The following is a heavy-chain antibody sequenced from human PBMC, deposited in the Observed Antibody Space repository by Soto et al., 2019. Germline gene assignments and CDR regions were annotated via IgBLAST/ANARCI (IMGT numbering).Heavy chain of an antibody. CDR3: ARRARLIWFGELYY. CDR1: GGSISSYY. D-gene: IGHD3-10*01. Sequence: QVQLQESGPGLVKPSETLSLTCTVSGGSISSYYWSWIRQPPGKGLEWIGYNYYSGSTNYNPSLKGRVTIPVDTSKNQVSLKLSSVTAADTAVYYCARRARLIWFGELYYWGQGTLVTVSS. V-gene: IGHV4-59*08. CDR2: NYYSGST. J-gene: IGHJ4*02.